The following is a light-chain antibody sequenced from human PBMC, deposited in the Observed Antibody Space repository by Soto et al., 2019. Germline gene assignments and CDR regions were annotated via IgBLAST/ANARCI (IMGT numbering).Light chain of an antibody. J-gene: IGLJ1*01. CDR1: SSNIGAGYD. Sequence: QSVLTQPPSVSGAPGQRVTISCTGSSSNIGAGYDVRWYQQLPGTAPKLLIYGNSNRPSGVPDRFSGSKSGTSASLAITGLQAEDEADYYCQSYDSSLSGNYVFGTGTKSPS. CDR2: GNS. V-gene: IGLV1-40*01. CDR3: QSYDSSLSGNYV.